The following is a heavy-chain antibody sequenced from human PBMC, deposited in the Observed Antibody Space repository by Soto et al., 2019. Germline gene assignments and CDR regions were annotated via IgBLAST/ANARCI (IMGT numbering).Heavy chain of an antibody. V-gene: IGHV3-53*01. CDR3: ATEGIASRLVH. CDR1: GFIVSNNY. D-gene: IGHD6-6*01. CDR2: IYPGGST. Sequence: PGGSLRLSCAASGFIVSNNYMSWVRQAPGKGLEWVSVIYPGGSTYCAGSVKGRFNISRDSSKNTLYLQMNNPRAEDTAVYYCATEGIASRLVHWGQGTLVTVSS. J-gene: IGHJ4*02.